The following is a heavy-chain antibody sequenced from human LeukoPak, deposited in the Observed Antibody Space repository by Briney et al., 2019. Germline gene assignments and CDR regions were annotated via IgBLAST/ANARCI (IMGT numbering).Heavy chain of an antibody. CDR2: IYTGGGR. CDR1: GFTVSSYY. D-gene: IGHD3-22*01. J-gene: IGHJ5*02. Sequence: GGSLRLSCAASGFTVSSYYMNWVRQAPGKELEWVSVIYTGGGRYYADSARGRFTISRDTSKNMVFLQMNSLRVEDTAVYYCARGSGYSWGQGTLVTVSS. CDR3: ARGSGYS. V-gene: IGHV3-53*01.